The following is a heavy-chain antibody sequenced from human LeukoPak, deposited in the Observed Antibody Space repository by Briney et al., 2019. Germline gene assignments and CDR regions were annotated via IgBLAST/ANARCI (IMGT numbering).Heavy chain of an antibody. D-gene: IGHD4-17*01. J-gene: IGHJ4*02. CDR2: IRSKAYGGTT. V-gene: IGHV3-49*03. CDR3: ARDGTVTTWFDY. Sequence: GGSLRLSCTTSGFTFGAYAMNWFRQAPGKGLEWVGFIRSKAYGGTTEYAAFVEGRFAISRDDSKSIAYLQINRPKIEDTAIYYCARDGTVTTWFDYWGQGTLVTVSS. CDR1: GFTFGAYA.